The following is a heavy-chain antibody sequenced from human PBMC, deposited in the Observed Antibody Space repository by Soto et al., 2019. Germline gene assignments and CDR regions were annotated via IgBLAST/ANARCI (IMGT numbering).Heavy chain of an antibody. CDR2: ISGSGGST. CDR1: GFTFSIYA. D-gene: IGHD5-12*01. J-gene: IGHJ6*02. Sequence: GGSLRLSCAASGFTFSIYAMSWVRQAPGKGLEWVSAISGSGGSTYYADSVKGRFTISRDNSKNTLYLQMNSLRAEDTAVYYCAKSRDGYNRYYYYGMDVWGQGTTVTVSS. V-gene: IGHV3-23*01. CDR3: AKSRDGYNRYYYYGMDV.